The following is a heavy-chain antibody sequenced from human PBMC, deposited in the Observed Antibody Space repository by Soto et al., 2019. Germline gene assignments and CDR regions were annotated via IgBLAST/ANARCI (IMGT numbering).Heavy chain of an antibody. CDR2: ISGFNGNT. V-gene: IGHV1-18*01. CDR3: ARVIPGAEAWFDP. D-gene: IGHD2-2*01. J-gene: IGHJ5*02. Sequence: ASVKVSCKSSCSTFNFYGISWVLQAPGQGLEWMGWISGFNGNTNYAADLQGRVTMTTDTSTSTAYLDLRSLTSDDTAVYYCARVIPGAEAWFDPWGQGTLVTVSS. CDR1: CSTFNFYG.